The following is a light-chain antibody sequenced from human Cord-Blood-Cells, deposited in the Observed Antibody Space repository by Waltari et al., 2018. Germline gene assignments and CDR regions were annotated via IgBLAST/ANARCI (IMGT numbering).Light chain of an antibody. V-gene: IGKV1-39*01. CDR3: QQSYSTPFT. CDR1: QSISSY. J-gene: IGKJ3*01. Sequence: IQMTQSPSSLSASVGDRVTITSRASQSISSYLNWYQQKPGKAPKLLIYAASSLQSGVPSRFSGSGSGTDFTITISSLQPEDFATYYCQQSYSTPFTFGPGTKVDIK. CDR2: AAS.